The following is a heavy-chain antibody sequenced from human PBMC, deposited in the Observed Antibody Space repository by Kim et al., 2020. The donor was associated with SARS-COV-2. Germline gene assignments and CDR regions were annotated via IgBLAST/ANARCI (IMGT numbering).Heavy chain of an antibody. Sequence: GGSLRLSCAASGFTFDDYAMHWVRQAPGKGLEWVSLISGDGGSTYYADSVKGRFTISRDNSKNSLYLQMNSLRTEDTALYYCKNGYSYGYQDYWGQGTLVTVSS. D-gene: IGHD5-18*01. CDR3: KNGYSYGYQDY. V-gene: IGHV3-43*02. J-gene: IGHJ4*02. CDR1: GFTFDDYA. CDR2: ISGDGGST.